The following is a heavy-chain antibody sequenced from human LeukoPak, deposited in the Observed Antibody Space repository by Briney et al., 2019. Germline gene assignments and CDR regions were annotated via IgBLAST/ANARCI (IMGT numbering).Heavy chain of an antibody. V-gene: IGHV4-34*01. CDR3: ARGRRGYYDSSGYYTPLDY. D-gene: IGHD3-22*01. J-gene: IGHJ4*02. CDR1: GGSFSGYY. CDR2: TNHSGST. Sequence: PSETLSLTCAVYGGSFSGYYWSWIRQPPGKGLEWIGETNHSGSTNYNPSLKSRVTISVDTSKNQFSLKLSSVTAADTAVYYCARGRRGYYDSSGYYTPLDYWGQGTLVTVSS.